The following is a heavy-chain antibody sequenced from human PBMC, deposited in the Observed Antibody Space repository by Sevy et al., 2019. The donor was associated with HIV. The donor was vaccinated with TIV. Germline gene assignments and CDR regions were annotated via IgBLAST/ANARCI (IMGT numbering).Heavy chain of an antibody. CDR1: GSSLITYW. Sequence: GGSLRLSFPPLGSSLITYWRTWVRKAPGKGLEWVAKIKQDGSVTYYVDSVKGRFTISRDNARNFLYLQMNSLRAEDTARYYCVRAVAADGSFWGQGTLVTVSS. CDR3: VRAVAADGSF. V-gene: IGHV3-7*01. D-gene: IGHD6-13*01. CDR2: IKQDGSVT. J-gene: IGHJ4*02.